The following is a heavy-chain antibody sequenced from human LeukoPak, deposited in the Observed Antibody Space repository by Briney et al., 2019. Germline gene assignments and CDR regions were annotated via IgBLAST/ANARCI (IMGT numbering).Heavy chain of an antibody. J-gene: IGHJ4*02. CDR3: AGGGIAVAANY. CDR2: ISYDGSNK. D-gene: IGHD6-19*01. Sequence: GGPLRLSCAASGFTFSSYGMHWLRQAPGKGLEWVAVISYDGSNKYYADSVKGRFTISRDNSKNTLYLQMNSLRAEDTAVYYCAGGGIAVAANYWGQGTLVTVSS. CDR1: GFTFSSYG. V-gene: IGHV3-30*03.